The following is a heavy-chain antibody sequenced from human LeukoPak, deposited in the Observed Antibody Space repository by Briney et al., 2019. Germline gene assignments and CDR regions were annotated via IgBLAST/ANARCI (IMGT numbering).Heavy chain of an antibody. V-gene: IGHV4-4*07. D-gene: IGHD2-15*01. Sequence: SETLSLTCTVSGGSISTYYWNWIRQPAGKGLEWIGRIYTGGYTNYNPSVKSRVAMSVDTSKNQFSLKLSSVTAADTAVYYCATDCSGSSCYPAGFDYWGQGILVTVSS. J-gene: IGHJ4*02. CDR3: ATDCSGSSCYPAGFDY. CDR1: GGSISTYY. CDR2: IYTGGYT.